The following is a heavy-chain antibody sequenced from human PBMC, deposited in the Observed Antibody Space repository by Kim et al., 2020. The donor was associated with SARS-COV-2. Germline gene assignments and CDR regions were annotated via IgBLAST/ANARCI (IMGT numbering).Heavy chain of an antibody. Sequence: ASVKVSCKASGGTFSSYAISWVRQAPGQGLEWMGRIIPILGIANYAQKFQGRVTITADKSTSTAYMELSSLRSEDTAVYYCARLINSGSPVFGYWGQGTLVTVSS. J-gene: IGHJ4*02. CDR1: GGTFSSYA. CDR2: IIPILGIA. CDR3: ARLINSGSPVFGY. D-gene: IGHD1-26*01. V-gene: IGHV1-69*04.